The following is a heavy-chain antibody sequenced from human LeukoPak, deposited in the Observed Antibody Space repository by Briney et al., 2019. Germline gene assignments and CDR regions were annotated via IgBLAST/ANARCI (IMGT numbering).Heavy chain of an antibody. V-gene: IGHV5-51*01. CDR1: GYSFTSYW. J-gene: IGHJ6*02. CDR2: IYPGDSDT. Sequence: PGESLKISCKGSGYSFTSYWIGWVRQMPGKGLEWMGIIYPGDSDTRYSPSFQGQVTISADKSISTAYLQWSSLKASDTAMYYCARHGMLYYYYYGMDVWGQGTTVTVSS. CDR3: ARHGMLYYYYYGMDV. D-gene: IGHD1-26*01.